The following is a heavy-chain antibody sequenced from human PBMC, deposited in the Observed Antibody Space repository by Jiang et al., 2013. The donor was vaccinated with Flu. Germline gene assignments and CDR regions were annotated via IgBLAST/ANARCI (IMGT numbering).Heavy chain of an antibody. CDR1: GYSFTAYY. CDR3: AREGDESFDI. V-gene: IGHV1-2*02. Sequence: SGAEVKKPGASMRVSCKTSGYSFTAYYIHWVRQAPGQGLEWMGWINPNNGGKVYAEKFQDRVTMTRDTSVTTVYMDLSSLKSDDTAVYYCAREGDESFDIWGQGTMVTVSS. CDR2: INPNNGGK. D-gene: IGHD2-21*02. J-gene: IGHJ3*02.